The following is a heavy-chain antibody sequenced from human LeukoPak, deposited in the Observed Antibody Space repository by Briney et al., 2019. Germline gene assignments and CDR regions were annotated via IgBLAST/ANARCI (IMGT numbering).Heavy chain of an antibody. V-gene: IGHV1-46*01. Sequence: ASVKVSCKASGYTFTSYYMHWVRQAPGQGLEWMGIINPSGGSTSYAQKFQGRVTMTWDTSTSTVYMELSSLRSEDTAVYYCARSMIVVVIDYWGQGTLVTVSS. CDR2: INPSGGST. CDR1: GYTFTSYY. CDR3: ARSMIVVVIDY. J-gene: IGHJ4*02. D-gene: IGHD3-22*01.